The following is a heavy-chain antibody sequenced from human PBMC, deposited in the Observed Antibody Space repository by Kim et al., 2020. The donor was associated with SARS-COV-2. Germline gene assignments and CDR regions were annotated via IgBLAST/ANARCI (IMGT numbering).Heavy chain of an antibody. Sequence: SETLSLTCTVSGGSITNTSYYWAWIRQPPGKGLEWIGLIFYTGITYYNPSLKSRLSISVDTSKNQFSLTVNSVTAADTAVYFCGRQAYSSGGAYWGQGT. D-gene: IGHD6-25*01. J-gene: IGHJ4*02. CDR1: GGSITNTSYY. V-gene: IGHV4-39*01. CDR2: IFYTGIT. CDR3: GRQAYSSGGAY.